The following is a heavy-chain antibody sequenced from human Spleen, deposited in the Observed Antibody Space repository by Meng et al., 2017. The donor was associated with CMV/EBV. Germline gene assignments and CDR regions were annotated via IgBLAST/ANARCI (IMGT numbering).Heavy chain of an antibody. CDR2: IIPIFGTA. CDR3: ARDVAPGYCSSTSCPNWFDP. J-gene: IGHJ5*02. CDR1: GGTFSSYD. D-gene: IGHD2-2*01. V-gene: IGHV1-69*05. Sequence: SVKVSCKASGGTFSSYDISWVRQAPGQGLEWMGGIIPIFGTANYAQKFQGRVTITTDESTSTAYMELSSLRSEDTAVYYCARDVAPGYCSSTSCPNWFDPWGQGTLVTVSS.